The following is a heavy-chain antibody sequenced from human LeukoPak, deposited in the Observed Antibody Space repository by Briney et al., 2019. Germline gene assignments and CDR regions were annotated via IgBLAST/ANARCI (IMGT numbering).Heavy chain of an antibody. J-gene: IGHJ4*02. CDR2: INPTGGST. Sequence: ASVKVSCKASGYTFSSYYIHWVRQAPGQGLEWMGIINPTGGSTTYAQNLQGRITMTSDTFTGTVYMELSSLRSEDTAVYYCARGGMGIQLWSSDFWGQGTLVTVSS. D-gene: IGHD5-18*01. CDR3: ARGGMGIQLWSSDF. V-gene: IGHV1-46*01. CDR1: GYTFSSYY.